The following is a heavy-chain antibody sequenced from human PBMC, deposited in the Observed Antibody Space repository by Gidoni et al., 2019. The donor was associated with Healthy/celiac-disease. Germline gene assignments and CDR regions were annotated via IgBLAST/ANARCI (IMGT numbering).Heavy chain of an antibody. V-gene: IGHV4-31*03. CDR2: ISYSGST. D-gene: IGHD2-2*01. Sequence: QVQLKEWGPGLGKPSQTLSRTCTVAGGSISSGGYYWSWIRQHPGKGLEWIGYISYSGSTYYNPSLKSRVTISVDTSKNQFSLKLSSVTAADTAVYYCARGSTQELDYWGQGTLVTVSS. CDR1: GGSISSGGYY. CDR3: ARGSTQELDY. J-gene: IGHJ4*02.